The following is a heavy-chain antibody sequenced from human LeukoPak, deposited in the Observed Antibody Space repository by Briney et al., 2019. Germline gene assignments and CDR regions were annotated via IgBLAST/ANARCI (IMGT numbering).Heavy chain of an antibody. CDR2: ISSSGSI. Sequence: PGGSLRLSCTASGFNFGDSDMSWFRQAPGKGLEWVSYISSSGSIYYADSVKGRFTISRDNAKNSLYLQMNSLRAEDTALYYCAKVVRYNWNDVPFFDYWGQGTLVTVSS. J-gene: IGHJ4*02. CDR3: AKVVRYNWNDVPFFDY. CDR1: GFNFGDSD. D-gene: IGHD1-20*01. V-gene: IGHV3-11*01.